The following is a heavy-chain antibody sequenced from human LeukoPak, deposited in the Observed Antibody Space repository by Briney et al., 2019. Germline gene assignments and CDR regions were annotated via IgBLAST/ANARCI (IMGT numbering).Heavy chain of an antibody. D-gene: IGHD6-19*01. J-gene: IGHJ4*02. V-gene: IGHV4-39*07. CDR3: ARAQWLVANLDY. CDR2: IYYSGST. Sequence: SETLSLTCTVSGGSISSSSYYWGWIRQPPGKGLEWIGSIYYSGSTYYNPSLKSRVTISVDTSKNQFSLKLSSVTAADTAVYYCARAQWLVANLDYWGQGTLVTVSS. CDR1: GGSISSSSYY.